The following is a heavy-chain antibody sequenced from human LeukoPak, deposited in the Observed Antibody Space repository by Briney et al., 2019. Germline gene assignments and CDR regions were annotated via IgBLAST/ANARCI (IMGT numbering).Heavy chain of an antibody. Sequence: PSQTLSLTCTVSGGSISSGGYYWSWIRQHPGKGLEWIGYIYYSGSTYYNPSLKSRVTISVDTSKNQFSLKLSSVTAADTAVYYCARAAAGLYNWFDPWGQGTLVTVSS. J-gene: IGHJ5*02. D-gene: IGHD6-13*01. V-gene: IGHV4-31*03. CDR2: IYYSGST. CDR1: GGSISSGGYY. CDR3: ARAAAGLYNWFDP.